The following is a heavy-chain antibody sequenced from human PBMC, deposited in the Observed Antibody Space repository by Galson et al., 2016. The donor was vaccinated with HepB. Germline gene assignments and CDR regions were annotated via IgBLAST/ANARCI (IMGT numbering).Heavy chain of an antibody. Sequence: SLRLSCAASGFTFSDYAMTWFRQAPGKGLEWVSAISGSGVSTYHADSVRGRLTISRDNSKNTLYLQMNSLRPEDTAVYYCARGGTSRTILAVITPFDYWGQGTLLTVSS. CDR1: GFTFSDYA. V-gene: IGHV3-23*01. CDR3: ARGGTSRTILAVITPFDY. D-gene: IGHD3-22*01. J-gene: IGHJ4*02. CDR2: ISGSGVST.